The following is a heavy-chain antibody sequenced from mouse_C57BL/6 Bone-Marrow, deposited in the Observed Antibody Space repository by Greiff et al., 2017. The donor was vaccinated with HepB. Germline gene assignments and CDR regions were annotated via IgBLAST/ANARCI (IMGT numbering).Heavy chain of an antibody. Sequence: EVQGVESGGGLVKPGGSLKLSCAASGFTFSSYAMSWVRQTPEKRLEWVATISDGGSYTYYPDNVKGRFTISRDNAKNNLYLQMSHLKSEDTAMYYCARDQFITTVVATDYFDYWGQGTTLTVSS. J-gene: IGHJ2*01. V-gene: IGHV5-4*01. CDR2: ISDGGSYT. D-gene: IGHD1-1*01. CDR3: ARDQFITTVVATDYFDY. CDR1: GFTFSSYA.